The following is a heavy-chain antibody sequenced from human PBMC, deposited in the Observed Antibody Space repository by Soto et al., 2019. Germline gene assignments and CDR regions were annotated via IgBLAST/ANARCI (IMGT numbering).Heavy chain of an antibody. CDR2: IIPIFGTA. D-gene: IGHD2-15*01. Sequence: SVKVSCKASGGTFSSYAISWVRQAPGQGLEWMGGIIPIFGTANYAQKFQGRVTITADESTSTAYMELSSLRSEDTAVYYCARGYCSGGSCYPIDYWGQGTLVTVSS. CDR3: ARGYCSGGSCYPIDY. V-gene: IGHV1-69*13. CDR1: GGTFSSYA. J-gene: IGHJ4*02.